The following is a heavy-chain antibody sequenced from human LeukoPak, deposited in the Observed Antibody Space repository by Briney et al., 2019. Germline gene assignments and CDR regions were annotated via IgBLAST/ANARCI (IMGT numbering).Heavy chain of an antibody. J-gene: IGHJ3*02. Sequence: ASVKVSCKASGYTFTSYGISWVRQAPGQGLEWMGWISAYNGNTNYAQKLQGRVTMTTDTSTSTAYMELRSLRSDDTAVYYCAREIDYYDSSGYFDAFDIWGQGTMVTVSS. V-gene: IGHV1-18*01. CDR3: AREIDYYDSSGYFDAFDI. CDR1: GYTFTSYG. CDR2: ISAYNGNT. D-gene: IGHD3-22*01.